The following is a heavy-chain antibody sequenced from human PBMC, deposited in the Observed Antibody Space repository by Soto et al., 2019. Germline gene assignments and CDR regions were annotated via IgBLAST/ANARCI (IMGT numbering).Heavy chain of an antibody. CDR1: GYSFTSYW. J-gene: IGHJ6*02. V-gene: IGHV5-10-1*01. D-gene: IGHD3-10*01. CDR2: IDPSDSYT. Sequence: PGESLKISCKGSGYSFTSYWISWVRQMPGKGLEWMGRIDPSDSYTNYSPSFQGHVTISADKSISTAYLQWSSLKASDTAMYYCATYYYGSGSYSTQYYYYYYGMDVWGQGTTVTVSS. CDR3: ATYYYGSGSYSTQYYYYYYGMDV.